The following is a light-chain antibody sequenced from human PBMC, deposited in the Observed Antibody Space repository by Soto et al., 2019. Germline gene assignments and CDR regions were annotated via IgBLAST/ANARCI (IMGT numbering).Light chain of an antibody. V-gene: IGKV3-15*01. CDR3: QQYHNWPPIT. Sequence: EIVMTQSPATLSVSPGERATLSCRASQTISSNLAWYQQKPGQAPRLLIYRASARATGIPGRFTGSGSGTEFTLTISSLQSEDFGVYFCQQYHNWPPITFGPGTKVDVK. CDR2: RAS. J-gene: IGKJ3*01. CDR1: QTISSN.